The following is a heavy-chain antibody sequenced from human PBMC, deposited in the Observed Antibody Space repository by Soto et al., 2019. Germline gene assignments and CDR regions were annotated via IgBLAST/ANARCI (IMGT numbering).Heavy chain of an antibody. J-gene: IGHJ4*02. D-gene: IGHD6-19*01. Sequence: QVTLKEAGPVLVKPTETLTLTCTVSGFSLSNARMGVSWIRQPPGKALEWLAHIFSNDEKSYSTSLKSRLTLSKDTSKSQVVLTMTNMDPVDTATYYGARIRRSSGWYDSDYWGQGTLVTVSS. CDR1: GFSLSNARMG. CDR2: IFSNDEK. V-gene: IGHV2-26*01. CDR3: ARIRRSSGWYDSDY.